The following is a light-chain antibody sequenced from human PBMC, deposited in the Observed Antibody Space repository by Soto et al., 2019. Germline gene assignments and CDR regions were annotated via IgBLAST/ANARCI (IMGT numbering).Light chain of an antibody. V-gene: IGKV1-33*01. CDR3: QQYDNLPPRLT. CDR2: DAS. J-gene: IGKJ4*01. CDR1: QDISNY. Sequence: DIQMTQSPSSLSASVGDRVTITCQASQDISNYLHWYQQKPGKAPKLLIYDASNLETGVPSRFSGSGSGTDFTFTISSLQPEDIATYYCQQYDNLPPRLTFGGGTKVDIK.